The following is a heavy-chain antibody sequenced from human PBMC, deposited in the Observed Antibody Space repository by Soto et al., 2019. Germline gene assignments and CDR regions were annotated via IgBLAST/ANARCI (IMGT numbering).Heavy chain of an antibody. CDR1: GFTFSSYG. J-gene: IGHJ6*02. CDR3: ARKSTTWFPPYYYGMDV. CDR2: IWYDGSNT. D-gene: IGHD6-13*01. V-gene: IGHV3-33*01. Sequence: WGSLRLSCAASGFTFSSYGMHWVRQAPGKGLEWVAVIWYDGSNTYYADSVKGRFTISRDNSKSTLYLQMNSLRAEDTAVYYCARKSTTWFPPYYYGMDVWGQGTTVTVSS.